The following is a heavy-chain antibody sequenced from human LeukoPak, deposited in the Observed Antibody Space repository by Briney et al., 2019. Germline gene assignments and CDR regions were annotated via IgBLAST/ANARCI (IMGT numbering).Heavy chain of an antibody. CDR3: ARDQDRTYGSGIHYMDV. Sequence: SETLSLTCTVSGGSISSSSYYWGWIRQPPGKGLEWIGRIYYSGSTYYNPSLKSRVTISVDTSKNQFSLKLSSVTAADTAVYYCARDQDRTYGSGIHYMDVGGKGTTVTVSS. CDR2: IYYSGST. CDR1: GGSISSSSYY. D-gene: IGHD3-10*01. J-gene: IGHJ6*03. V-gene: IGHV4-39*07.